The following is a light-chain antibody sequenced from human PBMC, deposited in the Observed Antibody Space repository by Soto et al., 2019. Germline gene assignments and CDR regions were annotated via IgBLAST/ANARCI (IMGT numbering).Light chain of an antibody. CDR1: SGYSNYK. Sequence: QSVLTQPPSASASLGASVTLTCTLSSGYSNYKVDWYQQRPGKGPRFVMRVGTGGIVGSKGDDIPDRFSVLGSGLNRYLTIKNIQEEDESDYHCGADHGGVFGGGTKLTVL. V-gene: IGLV9-49*01. CDR2: VGTGGIVG. J-gene: IGLJ3*02. CDR3: GADHGGV.